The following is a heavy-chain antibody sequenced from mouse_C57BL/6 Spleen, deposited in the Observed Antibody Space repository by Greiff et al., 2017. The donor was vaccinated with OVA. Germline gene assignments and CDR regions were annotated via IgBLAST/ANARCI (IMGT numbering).Heavy chain of an antibody. CDR2: IAPSDSYT. V-gene: IGHV1-69*01. CDR1: GYTFTSYW. CDR3: ARWDYGSSFDY. J-gene: IGHJ2*01. D-gene: IGHD1-1*01. Sequence: QVQLQQPGAELVMPGASVKLSCKASGYTFTSYWMHWVKRRPGQGLEWIGEIAPSDSYTNYHQKFKGKSTLTVDKSSSTAYMQLSSLTSEDSAVYYCARWDYGSSFDYWGQGTTLTVAS.